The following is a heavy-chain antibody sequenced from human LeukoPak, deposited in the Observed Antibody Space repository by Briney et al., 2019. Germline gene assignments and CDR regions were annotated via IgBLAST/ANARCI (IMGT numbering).Heavy chain of an antibody. D-gene: IGHD3-10*01. CDR3: ARGDGSGSAYYFDY. V-gene: IGHV4-39*01. Sequence: SETLSLTCTVSGGSISSSSYYWGWIRQPPGKGLEWIGSIYYSGSTYYNPSLKSRVTISVDTSKNQFSLKLSSVTAADTAVYYCARGDGSGSAYYFDYWGQGTLVTASS. CDR1: GGSISSSSYY. J-gene: IGHJ4*02. CDR2: IYYSGST.